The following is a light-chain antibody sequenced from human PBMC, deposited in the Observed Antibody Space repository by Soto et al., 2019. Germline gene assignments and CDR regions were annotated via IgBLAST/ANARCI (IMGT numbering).Light chain of an antibody. J-gene: IGKJ4*01. CDR1: QSIVRS. CDR3: QQSYTPPLT. CDR2: AAS. V-gene: IGKV1-39*01. Sequence: DIQMTQSPSSLSASVGDRVTITCRASQSIVRSLNWYQQKPGEAPKLLIYAASSLQSVVPSRFSGSGAGTDFTITISSLQHDDFATYDCQQSYTPPLTCGGGTKVEIK.